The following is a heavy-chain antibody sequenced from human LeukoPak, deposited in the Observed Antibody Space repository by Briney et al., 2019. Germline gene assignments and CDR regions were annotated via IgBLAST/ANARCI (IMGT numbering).Heavy chain of an antibody. CDR2: IYYSGST. V-gene: IGHV4-59*02. CDR1: GATVNEYY. CDR3: ASALEGPTGNWFDP. D-gene: IGHD3-9*01. J-gene: IGHJ5*02. Sequence: PSETLSLICTAYGATVNEYYWSWIRQPPGKGLEWIGYIYYSGSTNYNPSLKSRVTISVDTSKNQFSLKLSSVTAADTAVYYCASALEGPTGNWFDPWGQGTLVTVSS.